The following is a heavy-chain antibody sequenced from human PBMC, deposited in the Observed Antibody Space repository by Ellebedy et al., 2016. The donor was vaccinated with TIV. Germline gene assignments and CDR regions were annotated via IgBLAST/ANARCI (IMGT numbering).Heavy chain of an antibody. J-gene: IGHJ5*02. CDR3: ARDSASLTMLRGVKNWADL. D-gene: IGHD3-10*01. CDR2: LNARGGGT. Sequence: AASVKVSCKASGYTLTNYYMHWVRQAPGQGLEWMGVLNARGGGTTYAPKFQGRVTMTRDTSKSTVYMELVSLRFEDTAVYYCARDSASLTMLRGVKNWADLWGQGTLVTVSS. V-gene: IGHV1-46*01. CDR1: GYTLTNYY.